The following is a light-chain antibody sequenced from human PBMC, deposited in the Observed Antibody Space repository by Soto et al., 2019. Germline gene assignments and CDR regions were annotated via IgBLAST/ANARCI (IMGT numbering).Light chain of an antibody. V-gene: IGKV1-5*01. CDR3: QQDNSYSEYT. Sequence: DVQMTQSPSTLSASVGDRVTITCRASQSISSWLAWYQQKPGQAPKLLIYDASSLESGVPSRVSDSGSRTEFTLYISSLQPDDFATYYCQQDNSYSEYTFGQGTKLEIK. J-gene: IGKJ2*01. CDR1: QSISSW. CDR2: DAS.